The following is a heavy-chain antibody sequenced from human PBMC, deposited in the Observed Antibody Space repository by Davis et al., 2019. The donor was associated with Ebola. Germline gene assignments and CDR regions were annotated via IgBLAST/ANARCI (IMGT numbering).Heavy chain of an antibody. CDR2: ISSSGNYI. CDR1: GFTFSDYY. CDR3: ARSEPPDY. V-gene: IGHV3-11*04. Sequence: GGSLRLSCAASGFTFSDYYMSWIRHAPGKGLEWVSSISSSGNYIYQTDSLKGRFIISRDNAKNSLYLQMNGLRAEDTAVYYCARSEPPDYWGQGTLVTVSS. D-gene: IGHD1-14*01. J-gene: IGHJ4*02.